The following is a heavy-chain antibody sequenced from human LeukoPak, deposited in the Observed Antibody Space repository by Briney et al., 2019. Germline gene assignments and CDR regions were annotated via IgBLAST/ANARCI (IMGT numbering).Heavy chain of an antibody. CDR1: GGSISSGGYS. CDR3: ARAEMVRGVIGWFDP. CDR2: IYHSGST. D-gene: IGHD3-10*01. J-gene: IGHJ5*02. Sequence: PSETLSLTCAVSGGSISSGGYSWSWIRQPPGKGLEWIGYIYHSGSTYYNPSLKSRVTISVDRSKNQFSLKLSSATAADTAVYYCARAEMVRGVIGWFDPWGQGTLVTVSS. V-gene: IGHV4-30-2*01.